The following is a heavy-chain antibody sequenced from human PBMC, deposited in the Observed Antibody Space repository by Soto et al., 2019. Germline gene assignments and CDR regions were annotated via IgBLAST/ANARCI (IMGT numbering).Heavy chain of an antibody. CDR3: ATTYSGYDPYYYYYYGMDV. D-gene: IGHD5-12*01. Sequence: PGESLKISCKGSGYTFTDYWIGWVRQLPGKGLEWMGIIYPGDSDTRYSPSFQGQVTITADKSTSTAYLQWNTLKASDTAMYYCATTYSGYDPYYYYYYGMDVWGQGTTVTVSS. V-gene: IGHV5-51*01. J-gene: IGHJ6*02. CDR2: IYPGDSDT. CDR1: GYTFTDYW.